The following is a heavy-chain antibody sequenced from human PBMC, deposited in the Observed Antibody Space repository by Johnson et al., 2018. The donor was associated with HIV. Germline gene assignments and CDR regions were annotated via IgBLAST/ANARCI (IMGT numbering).Heavy chain of an antibody. CDR2: ISSSGLTI. V-gene: IGHV3-11*04. CDR3: ARDDLGNPFSSYDAFDI. CDR1: GFTFSDCY. J-gene: IGHJ3*02. Sequence: QLVESGGGLVKPGGSLRLSCAASGFTFSDCYMSWLRQAPGKGLEWVSYISSSGLTIYYADSVKGRFTISRDNAKNSLYLQMNSLRAEDTAVYYCARDDLGNPFSSYDAFDIWGQGTMVTVSS. D-gene: IGHD6-13*01.